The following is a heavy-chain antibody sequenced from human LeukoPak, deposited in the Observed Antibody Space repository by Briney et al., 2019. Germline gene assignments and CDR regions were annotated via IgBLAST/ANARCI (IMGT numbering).Heavy chain of an antibody. V-gene: IGHV1-2*02. CDR3: ARANPYCSSTSCYDWFDP. Sequence: ASVKVSCKASGYTFTNYYVRWVRQAPGQGLEWMGWINPNSGGTNYAQKFQGRVTMTRDTSISTAYMELSRLRSDDTAVYYCARANPYCSSTSCYDWFDPWGQRTLVTVSS. CDR1: GYTFTNYY. D-gene: IGHD2-2*01. CDR2: INPNSGGT. J-gene: IGHJ5*02.